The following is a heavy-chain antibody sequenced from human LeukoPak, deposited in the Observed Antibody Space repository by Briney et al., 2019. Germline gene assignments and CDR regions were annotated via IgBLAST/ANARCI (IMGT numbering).Heavy chain of an antibody. CDR3: ARAFGIVGATDWFDP. V-gene: IGHV4-4*07. CDR2: IYTSGST. J-gene: IGHJ5*02. Sequence: KASETLSLTCTVSGGSISSYYWSWIRQPAGKGLEWIGRIYTSGSTNYNPSLKSRVTMSVDTSKNQFSLKLSSVTAADTAVYYCARAFGIVGATDWFDPWGQGTLVTVSS. CDR1: GGSISSYY. D-gene: IGHD1-26*01.